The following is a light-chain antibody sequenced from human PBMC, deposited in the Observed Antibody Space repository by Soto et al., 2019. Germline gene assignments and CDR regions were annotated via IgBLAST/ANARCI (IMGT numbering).Light chain of an antibody. CDR3: QQYLRSPRT. J-gene: IGKJ1*01. CDR1: QSVSSSY. V-gene: IGKV3-20*01. CDR2: TAS. Sequence: EIVLTQSPGTVSLSPGERATLSCRASQSVSSSYLAWHQQKPGQAPRLLIYTASNRATGIPDRFSASGLGTEFTLTISRLEPEDFAVYYCQQYLRSPRTFGQGTKVDIK.